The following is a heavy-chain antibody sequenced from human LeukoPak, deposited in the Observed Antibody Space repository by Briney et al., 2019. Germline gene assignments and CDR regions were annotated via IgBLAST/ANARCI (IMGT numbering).Heavy chain of an antibody. CDR2: ISSSSSYI. CDR3: ARGGRRWLHLGAY. V-gene: IGHV3-21*01. D-gene: IGHD5-24*01. CDR1: GFTFSSYS. J-gene: IGHJ4*02. Sequence: GGSLRLSCAASGFTFSSYSMNWVRQAPGKGLEWVSSISSSSSYIYYADSVKGRLTISRDNSKNTLYLQMNSLRAEDTAVYYCARGGRRWLHLGAYWGQGTLVTASS.